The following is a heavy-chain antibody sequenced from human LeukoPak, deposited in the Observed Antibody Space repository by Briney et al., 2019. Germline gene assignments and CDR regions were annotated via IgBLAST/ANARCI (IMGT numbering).Heavy chain of an antibody. CDR1: GASISSGSNY. V-gene: IGHV4-39*07. CDR3: ARAGYYDSSGYYQFDY. J-gene: IGHJ4*02. CDR2: IYSSGST. D-gene: IGHD3-22*01. Sequence: PSETLSLTCSVSGASISSGSNYWGWIRQPPGKTLEWIGSIYSSGSTYYNPSLKSRVIIIIDTPKNHFSLTLSSVTAADTAVYYCARAGYYDSSGYYQFDYWGQGTLVTVSS.